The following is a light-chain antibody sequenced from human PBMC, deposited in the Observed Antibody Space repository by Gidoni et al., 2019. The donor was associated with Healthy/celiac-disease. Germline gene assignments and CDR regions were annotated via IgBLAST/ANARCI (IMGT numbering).Light chain of an antibody. Sequence: DIQLTQSPSFLSASVGDRVTITCRASQGISSYLAWYQQKPGKAPKLLIYAASTLQGGVPSRFSGSGSWTEFTLTISSLQPEDFATYSCQQLSSSPLTLGPGTKVDIK. CDR1: QGISSY. V-gene: IGKV1-9*01. CDR3: QQLSSSPLT. J-gene: IGKJ3*01. CDR2: AAS.